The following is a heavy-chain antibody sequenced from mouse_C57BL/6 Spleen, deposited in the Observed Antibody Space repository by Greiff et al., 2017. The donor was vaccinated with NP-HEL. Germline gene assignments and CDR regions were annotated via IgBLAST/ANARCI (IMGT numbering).Heavy chain of an antibody. V-gene: IGHV5-4*01. CDR3: ARDDYGSSPYAMDY. D-gene: IGHD1-1*01. Sequence: EVQRVESGGGLVKPGGSLKLSCAASGFTFSSYAMSWVRQTPEKRLEWVATISDGGSYTYYPDNVKGRFTISRDNAKNNLYLQRGDLKSEDTAMYYCARDDYGSSPYAMDYWGQGTSVTVSS. J-gene: IGHJ4*01. CDR2: ISDGGSYT. CDR1: GFTFSSYA.